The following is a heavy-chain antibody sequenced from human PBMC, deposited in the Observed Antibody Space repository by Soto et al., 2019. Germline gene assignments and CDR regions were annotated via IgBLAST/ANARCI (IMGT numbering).Heavy chain of an antibody. J-gene: IGHJ6*02. CDR2: TYQSGSA. CDR1: GGSISSGGYS. V-gene: IGHV4-30-2*06. CDR3: ARDYYGMDV. Sequence: SETLSLTCTVSGGSISSGGYSWTWIRQSPGKGLEWIGYTYQSGSAYYNPSLKSRVTISVDRSKNQFSLNLTSVIAADTAVYYCARDYYGMDVWGQGTTVTVSS.